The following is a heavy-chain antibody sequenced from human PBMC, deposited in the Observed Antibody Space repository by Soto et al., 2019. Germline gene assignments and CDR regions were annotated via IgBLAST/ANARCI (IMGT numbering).Heavy chain of an antibody. Sequence: EVQLLESGGGLVQPGGSLRHSCAASGFTFTTYAMSWVRQAPGKGLEWVSAISGSAGSTYYADSVKGRFTISRDNSKNTLSLQMNSLRAEDTAVYYCAKNWDTTFSSSSHWGQGTLVSVSS. V-gene: IGHV3-23*01. CDR3: AKNWDTTFSSSSH. CDR2: ISGSAGST. J-gene: IGHJ4*02. CDR1: GFTFTTYA. D-gene: IGHD6-6*01.